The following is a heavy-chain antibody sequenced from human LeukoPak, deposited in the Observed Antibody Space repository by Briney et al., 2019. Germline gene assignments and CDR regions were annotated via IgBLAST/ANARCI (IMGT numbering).Heavy chain of an antibody. D-gene: IGHD7-27*01. CDR1: GFTFSNAW. J-gene: IGHJ4*02. CDR3: TTGNLGPY. Sequence: GGSLRLSCAASGFTFSNAWMNWVRQAPGKGLEWVGRIKSKTDGETTDFGAPVKGRFAISRDDSKNTMYLHMNSLRTEDTAVYYCTTGNLGPYRGQGTLVPVSS. CDR2: IKSKTDGETT. V-gene: IGHV3-15*07.